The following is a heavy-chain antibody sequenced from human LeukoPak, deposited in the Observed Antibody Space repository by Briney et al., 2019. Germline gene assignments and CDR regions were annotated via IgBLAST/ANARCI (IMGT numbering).Heavy chain of an antibody. Sequence: PGGSLRLSCAASGFTFSSYVMNWVRQAPGKGLEWVSSISSSSSYIYYADSVKGRFTISRDNAKNSLYLQMNSLRAEDTAVYYCARDKERRWEPTLFDYWGQGTLVTVSS. CDR3: ARDKERRWEPTLFDY. CDR2: ISSSSSYI. J-gene: IGHJ4*02. D-gene: IGHD1-26*01. CDR1: GFTFSSYV. V-gene: IGHV3-21*01.